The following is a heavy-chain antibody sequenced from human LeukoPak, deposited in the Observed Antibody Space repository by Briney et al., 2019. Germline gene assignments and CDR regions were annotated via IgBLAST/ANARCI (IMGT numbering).Heavy chain of an antibody. D-gene: IGHD5-18*01. CDR2: TRNKANSYTT. J-gene: IGHJ4*02. CDR3: ARAPYLQLWPWYYFDY. CDR1: GFTFSDHY. V-gene: IGHV3-72*01. Sequence: PGGSLRLSCAASGFTFSDHYMDWVRQAPGKGLEWVGRTRNKANSYTTEYAASVKGRFTISRDDSKNSLYLQMNSLKTEDTAVYYCARAPYLQLWPWYYFDYWGQGTLVTVSS.